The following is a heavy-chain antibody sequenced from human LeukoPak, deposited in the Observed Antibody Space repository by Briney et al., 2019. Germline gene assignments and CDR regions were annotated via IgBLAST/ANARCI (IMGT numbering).Heavy chain of an antibody. V-gene: IGHV3-21*04. CDR3: AKGGGMIVVVTPPDY. J-gene: IGHJ4*02. CDR1: GFTFSSYS. D-gene: IGHD3-22*01. CDR2: ISSSSSYI. Sequence: GGSLRLSCAASGFTFSSYSMNWVRQAPGKGLEWVSSISSSSSYIYYADSVKGRFTISRDNSKNTLYLQMNSLRAEDTAVYYCAKGGGMIVVVTPPDYWGQGTLVTVSS.